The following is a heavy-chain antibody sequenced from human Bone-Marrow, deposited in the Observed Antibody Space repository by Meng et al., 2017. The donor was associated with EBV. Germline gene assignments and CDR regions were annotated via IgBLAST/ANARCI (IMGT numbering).Heavy chain of an antibody. CDR3: ARVCSSTSCYGS. CDR1: GGTFSSYA. J-gene: IGHJ4*02. D-gene: IGHD2-2*01. Sequence: QVQLVRSGAEVKKAGSSVKVSCKASGGTFSSYAISWVRQAPGQGLEWMGGIIPIFGTANYAQKFQGRVTITADKSTSTAYMELSSLRSEDTAVYYCARVCSSTSCYGSWGQGTLVTVSS. V-gene: IGHV1-69*06. CDR2: IIPIFGTA.